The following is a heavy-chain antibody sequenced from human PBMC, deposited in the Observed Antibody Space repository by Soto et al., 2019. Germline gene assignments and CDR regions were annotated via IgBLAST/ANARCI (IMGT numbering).Heavy chain of an antibody. CDR2: IWYDGSNK. CDR3: ARTPKSSQYDLDY. D-gene: IGHD2-2*01. Sequence: QVQLVESGGGVVQPGRSLRLSCAASGFTFSSYGMHWVRQAPGKGLEWVAVIWYDGSNKYYADSVKGRFTISRDNSKNTLYLQMNSLRAEDTAVYYCARTPKSSQYDLDYGGQGTRVTVSS. CDR1: GFTFSSYG. J-gene: IGHJ4*02. V-gene: IGHV3-33*01.